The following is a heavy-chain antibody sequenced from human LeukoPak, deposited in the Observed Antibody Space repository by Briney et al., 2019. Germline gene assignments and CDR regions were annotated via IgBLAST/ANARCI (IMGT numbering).Heavy chain of an antibody. Sequence: GRSLRLSCAASGFTFSSYAMHWVRQAPGKGLEWVAVISYDGSNKYYADSVKGRFTISRDNSKNTLYLQMNSLRAEDTAVYYCAREVGCSYGPNFDYWGQGTLSPSPQ. CDR2: ISYDGSNK. J-gene: IGHJ4*02. CDR1: GFTFSSYA. V-gene: IGHV3-30*04. D-gene: IGHD5-18*01. CDR3: AREVGCSYGPNFDY.